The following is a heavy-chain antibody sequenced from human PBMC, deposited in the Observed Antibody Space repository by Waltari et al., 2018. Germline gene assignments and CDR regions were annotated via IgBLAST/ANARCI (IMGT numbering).Heavy chain of an antibody. CDR2: IYYSGHT. J-gene: IGHJ5*02. V-gene: IGHV4-39*01. D-gene: IGHD6-13*01. Sequence: QLQLQESGPGLVKPSETLSLTCTVSGGSISSSSYYWGWIRQPPGKGLEWIGSIYYSGHTYDNPSLKSRFTISVDTSKNQFSLKLSSVTAADTAVYYCASPGVAAAGWFDPWGQGTLVTVSS. CDR1: GGSISSSSYY. CDR3: ASPGVAAAGWFDP.